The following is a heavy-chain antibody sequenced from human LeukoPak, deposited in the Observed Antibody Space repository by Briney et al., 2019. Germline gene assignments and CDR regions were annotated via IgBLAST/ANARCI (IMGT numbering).Heavy chain of an antibody. J-gene: IGHJ2*01. D-gene: IGHD3-10*01. CDR1: GFTVSSNH. V-gene: IGHV3-53*01. Sequence: GGSLRLSCAASGFTVSSNHMSWVRQAPGKGLEWVSVIYSGGSTYYADSVKGRFTISRDNSKNTLYLQMNSPRAEDTAVYYCARVGDHYHWYFDLWGRGTLVTVSS. CDR2: IYSGGST. CDR3: ARVGDHYHWYFDL.